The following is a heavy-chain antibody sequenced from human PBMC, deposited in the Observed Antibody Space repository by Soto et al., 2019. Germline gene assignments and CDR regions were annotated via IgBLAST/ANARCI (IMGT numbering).Heavy chain of an antibody. CDR2: IYPGDSDT. CDR3: TRQQQLLLDAFDL. J-gene: IGHJ3*01. V-gene: IGHV5-51*01. CDR1: GYSFTSYW. Sequence: PGESLKISCKGSGYSFTSYWIGWVRQMPGKGLEWMGIIYPGDSDTRYSPSFQGQVTTSADKSINTAYLQWSSLKASDTAMYYCTRQQQLLLDAFDLCGQGTMVIVSS. D-gene: IGHD3-22*01.